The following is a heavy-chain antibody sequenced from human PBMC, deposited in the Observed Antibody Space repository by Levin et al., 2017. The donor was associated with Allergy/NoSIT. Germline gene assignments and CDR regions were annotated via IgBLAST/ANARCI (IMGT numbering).Heavy chain of an antibody. J-gene: IGHJ4*02. CDR3: AKNRLGPATSSDS. CDR1: GFTFYSYA. CDR2: TSGSGSKT. D-gene: IGHD3-16*02. Sequence: GESLKISCAASGFTFYSYAMTWVRQAPGKGLEWVSGTSGSGSKTYYANSVKGRFTISRDNSKNTLFLEMHSLRAEDTAVYYCAKNRLGPATSSDSWGQGTLVTVSS. V-gene: IGHV3-23*01.